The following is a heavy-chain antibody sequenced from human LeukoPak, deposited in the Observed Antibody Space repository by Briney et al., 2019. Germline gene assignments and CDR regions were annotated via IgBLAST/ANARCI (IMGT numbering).Heavy chain of an antibody. CDR2: ISSSGSAI. CDR1: GFTFSNYE. CDR3: ARKWERDY. D-gene: IGHD1-26*01. Sequence: GGSLRLSCGASGFTFSNYEINWVRQAPGKGLEWVSYISSSGSAIYYADSVKGRFTISRDNVKNSLYLQMNSLRAEDTAVYYCARKWERDYWGQGTLVTVSS. V-gene: IGHV3-48*03. J-gene: IGHJ4*02.